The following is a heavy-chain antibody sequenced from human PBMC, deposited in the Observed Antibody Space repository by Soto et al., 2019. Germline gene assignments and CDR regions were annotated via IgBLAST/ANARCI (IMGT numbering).Heavy chain of an antibody. Sequence: GGSLRLSCAASGFTFTSFAVSWVRQAPGKGLEWVSAISGSGGATYYADSVKGRFTVSRDNSRNTVYLQMNSLKTEDTAMYYCTTDNILCGTYSWNCYWGRGTQVTVSS. CDR2: ISGSGGAT. CDR3: TTDNILCGTYSWNCY. J-gene: IGHJ4*02. CDR1: GFTFTSFA. V-gene: IGHV3-23*01. D-gene: IGHD1-7*01.